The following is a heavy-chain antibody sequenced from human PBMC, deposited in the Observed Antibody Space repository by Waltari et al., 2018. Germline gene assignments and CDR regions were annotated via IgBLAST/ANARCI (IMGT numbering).Heavy chain of an antibody. CDR2: SISKSDGGAT. Sequence: EVQVVESGGGLVKSGGSLRLSCTASGFPFSKAWMHWFRQAPGKGLEWGGRSISKSDGGATDYAAPVKDRFTISRDDSKNTLYLQMDSLKTEDTAVYYCTTDQGRIWGQGTVVTVSS. CDR1: GFPFSKAW. V-gene: IGHV3-15*01. CDR3: TTDQGRI. J-gene: IGHJ3*02.